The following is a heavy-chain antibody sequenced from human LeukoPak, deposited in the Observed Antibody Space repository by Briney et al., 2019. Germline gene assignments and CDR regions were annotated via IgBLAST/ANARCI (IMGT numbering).Heavy chain of an antibody. CDR1: GFTVSSYD. Sequence: GGSLRLSCAASGFTVSSYDMSWVRQAPGQGLEWVSAISDTDASTYYADSVKGRFTISRDNSKNTLYLHMNSLRGEDAAVYYCAKVTWSTAGTSPYVCWGQGTLVTVSS. V-gene: IGHV3-23*01. CDR2: ISDTDAST. J-gene: IGHJ4*02. CDR3: AKVTWSTAGTSPYVC. D-gene: IGHD1-1*01.